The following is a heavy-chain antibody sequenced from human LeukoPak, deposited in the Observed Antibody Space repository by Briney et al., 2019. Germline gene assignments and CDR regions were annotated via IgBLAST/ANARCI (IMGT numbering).Heavy chain of an antibody. CDR2: ISSSSSTI. J-gene: IGHJ3*02. CDR3: ASLCGGDCYDAFDI. V-gene: IGHV3-48*01. D-gene: IGHD2-21*02. Sequence: PGGSLRLSCAASGFTFSSYSMNWVRQAPGKGLEWVSYISSSSSTIYYADSVKGRFTISRDNAKNSLYLQMNSLRAEDTAVYYCASLCGGDCYDAFDIWGQGTMVTVSS. CDR1: GFTFSSYS.